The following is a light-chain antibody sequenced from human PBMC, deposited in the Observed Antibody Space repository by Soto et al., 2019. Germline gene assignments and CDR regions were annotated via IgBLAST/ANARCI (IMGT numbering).Light chain of an antibody. V-gene: IGKV1-27*01. J-gene: IGKJ5*01. CDR2: AAS. CDR1: QGISSY. Sequence: DIQMTQSPSSLSASVGDRVTITCRASQGISSYLAWYQQKLGKVPKLLISAASTLQSGVPSRFSGSGSGTDXTLXXSSLQPEDVXTYYCQKYSSVITFGQGTRLEIK. CDR3: QKYSSVIT.